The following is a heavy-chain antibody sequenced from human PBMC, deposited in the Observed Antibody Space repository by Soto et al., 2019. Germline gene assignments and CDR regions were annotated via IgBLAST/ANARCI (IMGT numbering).Heavy chain of an antibody. J-gene: IGHJ5*02. Sequence: QVQLVQSGAEVKKPGSSVKVSCKASGGTFSSYAISWVRQAPGQGLEWMGGIIPISDTANYAQKFQGRVTITAYEATSTAYMELSSLRSEDTAVYYCARDGCSSTRCHQNCFDPWGQGTLVAVSS. V-gene: IGHV1-69*01. CDR3: ARDGCSSTRCHQNCFDP. D-gene: IGHD2-2*01. CDR2: IIPISDTA. CDR1: GGTFSSYA.